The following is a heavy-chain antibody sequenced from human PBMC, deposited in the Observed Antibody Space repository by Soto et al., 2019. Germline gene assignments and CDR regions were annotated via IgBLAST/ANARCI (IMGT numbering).Heavy chain of an antibody. CDR1: GGTFSSYA. CDR3: AIEYSSSPPYYPIGY. V-gene: IGHV1-69*13. D-gene: IGHD6-6*01. Sequence: ASVKVSCKASGGTFSSYAISWVRQAPGQGLEWMGGIIPIFGTANYAQKFQGRVTITADESTSTAYMELSSLRSEDTAVYYCAIEYSSSPPYYPIGYWGQGTLVTVSS. CDR2: IIPIFGTA. J-gene: IGHJ4*02.